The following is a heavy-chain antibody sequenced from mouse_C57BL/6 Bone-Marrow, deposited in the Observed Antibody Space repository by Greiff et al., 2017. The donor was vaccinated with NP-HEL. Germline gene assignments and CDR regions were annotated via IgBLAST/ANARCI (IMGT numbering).Heavy chain of an antibody. V-gene: IGHV2-9*01. CDR2: IWGGGST. Sequence: VKLVESGPGLVAPSQSLSITCTVSGFSLTSYGVDWVRQPPGKGLEWLGVIWGGGSTNYNSALMSRLSISKDNSKSQVFLKMNSLQTDDTAMYYCAKHEGHDYDDRVYFDVWGTGTTVTVSS. J-gene: IGHJ1*03. D-gene: IGHD2-4*01. CDR1: GFSLTSYG. CDR3: AKHEGHDYDDRVYFDV.